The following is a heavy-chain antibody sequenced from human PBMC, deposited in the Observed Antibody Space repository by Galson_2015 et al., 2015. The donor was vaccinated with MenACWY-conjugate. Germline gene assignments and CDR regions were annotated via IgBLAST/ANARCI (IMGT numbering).Heavy chain of an antibody. CDR1: GFTFINSA. CDR3: ARGKGSGSFPYYFDY. J-gene: IGHJ4*02. V-gene: IGHV3-21*01. Sequence: SLRLSCAASGFTFINSAMNWVRQAPGKGLEWVSSISSGSSYIYYADSVKGRFTIPRDNANNSLHLQLNSLRVEDTALYYCARGKGSGSFPYYFDYWGQGVMVAVSS. CDR2: ISSGSSYI. D-gene: IGHD6-19*01.